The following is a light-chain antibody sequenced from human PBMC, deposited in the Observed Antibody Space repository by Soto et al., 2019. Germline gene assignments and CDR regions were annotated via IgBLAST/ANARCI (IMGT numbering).Light chain of an antibody. CDR3: QQYTNTNNPWM. CDR2: DAS. J-gene: IGKJ1*01. V-gene: IGKV1-5*01. CDR1: QSISRW. Sequence: DIKMTQSASTLSASVGDGVTITCPPSQSISRWLAWYQQKSGKATKFLIYDASSLESGVPSSFSGSGSRTEFTLTIRSLQPDDFATYYCQQYTNTNNPWMFGQGTKVDIK.